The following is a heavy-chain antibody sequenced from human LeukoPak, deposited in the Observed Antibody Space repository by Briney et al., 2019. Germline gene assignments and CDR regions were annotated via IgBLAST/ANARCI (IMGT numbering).Heavy chain of an antibody. CDR2: LKSKTDGGTT. J-gene: IGHJ3*02. CDR3: TTDPPLYGGSYQGRMGAFDI. Sequence: PGGSLRLSCAASGFTFSNAWMSWVRQAPGKGLEWVGRLKSKTDGGTTDYAAPVKGRFTISRDDSKNTLYLQMNSLKTEDTAVYYCTTDPPLYGGSYQGRMGAFDIWGQGTMVTVSS. CDR1: GFTFSNAW. D-gene: IGHD1-26*01. V-gene: IGHV3-15*01.